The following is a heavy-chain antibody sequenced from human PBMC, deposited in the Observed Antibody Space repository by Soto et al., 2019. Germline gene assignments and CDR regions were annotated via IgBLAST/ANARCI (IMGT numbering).Heavy chain of an antibody. V-gene: IGHV1-58*02. CDR1: GFSFTSSA. J-gene: IGHJ6*02. CDR3: AAASSTSGGYYGMDV. CDR2: IVVGSGHT. D-gene: IGHD2-2*01. Sequence: QMQLVQSGPEVKKPGTSVKVSCKTSGFSFTSSAMQWVRQARGQRLEWIGWIVVGSGHTNNAQKFQERVTITRDMSTSTGYMELRSLRSEDTAVYYCAAASSTSGGYYGMDVWGQGTTVTVSS.